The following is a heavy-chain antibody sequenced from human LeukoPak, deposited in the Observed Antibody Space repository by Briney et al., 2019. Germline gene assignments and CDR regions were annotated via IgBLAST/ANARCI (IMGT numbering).Heavy chain of an antibody. CDR1: GGSFSAYH. CDR3: ARVGDFWSGMGWFGP. V-gene: IGHV4-34*01. J-gene: IGHJ5*02. D-gene: IGHD3-3*01. Sequence: SETLSLTCAVYGGSFSAYHWGWIRQSPGKGLEWIGEIKYDGSTNYNPSLNSLVTISVDTSKNQFSLKLTSVTAASTAMYYCARVGDFWSGMGWFGPWGQGSLVTVSS. CDR2: IKYDGST.